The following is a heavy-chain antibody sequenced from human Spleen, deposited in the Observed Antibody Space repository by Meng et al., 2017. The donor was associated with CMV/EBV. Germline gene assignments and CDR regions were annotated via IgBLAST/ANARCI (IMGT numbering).Heavy chain of an antibody. D-gene: IGHD1-26*01. Sequence: GESLKISCAASGFTFSSYSMNWVRQAPGKGLEWVSSVSSSGIYIYYADSAKGRFTISRDNAKNSLYLQMNSLRAEDTAVYYCAKDLGSSHAFDIWGQGTMVTVSS. CDR3: AKDLGSSHAFDI. J-gene: IGHJ3*02. CDR1: GFTFSSYS. CDR2: VSSSGIYI. V-gene: IGHV3-21*01.